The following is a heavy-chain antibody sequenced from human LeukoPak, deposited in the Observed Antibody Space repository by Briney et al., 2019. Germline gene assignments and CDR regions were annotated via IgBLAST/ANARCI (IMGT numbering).Heavy chain of an antibody. CDR3: ARSRNYYDSSGYLPSDY. Sequence: GGSLRLSCAASKFSFSSYWMNWVRQAPGEGLEWVANIKQDGSEKNYVDSVKGRFTISRDNPKNSLYLQMNSLRAEDTAVYYYARSRNYYDSSGYLPSDYWGQGTLVTVSS. CDR2: IKQDGSEK. D-gene: IGHD3-22*01. CDR1: KFSFSSYW. J-gene: IGHJ4*02. V-gene: IGHV3-7*01.